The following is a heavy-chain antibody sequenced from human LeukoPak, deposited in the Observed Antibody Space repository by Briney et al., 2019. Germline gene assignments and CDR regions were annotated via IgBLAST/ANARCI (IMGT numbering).Heavy chain of an antibody. Sequence: GEPLRLPFAAAEVTFTRYASSWVRQPPGKRLEWVSAISGSGGGTYYADSVKGRFTISRDDFKNTLYLQMSSLRADDTAVYYCAKESLAQHANWFDPWGQGTLVTVSS. V-gene: IGHV3-23*01. CDR1: EVTFTRYA. D-gene: IGHD1-1*01. CDR2: ISGSGGGT. J-gene: IGHJ5*02. CDR3: AKESLAQHANWFDP.